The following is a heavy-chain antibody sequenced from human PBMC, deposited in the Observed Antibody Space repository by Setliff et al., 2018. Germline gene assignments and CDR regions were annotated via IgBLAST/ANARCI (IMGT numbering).Heavy chain of an antibody. CDR3: AREQWLDPPGYYYMDV. Sequence: PSETLSLTCTVSGGSISSGDYYWSWIRQPPGKGLAWNGYIYSSGSTYYNPSLKSRVTISLDTSKNQFSLKLNSVTAADMAVYYCAREQWLDPPGYYYMDVWAKGTTVTVSS. J-gene: IGHJ6*03. CDR1: GGSISSGDYY. CDR2: IYSSGST. V-gene: IGHV4-30-4*08. D-gene: IGHD6-19*01.